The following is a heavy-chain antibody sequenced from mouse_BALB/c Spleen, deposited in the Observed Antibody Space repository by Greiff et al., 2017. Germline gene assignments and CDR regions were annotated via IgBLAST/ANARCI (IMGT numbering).Heavy chain of an antibody. CDR2: IWGDGST. CDR3: ARDGGNYVGWYFDV. D-gene: IGHD2-1*01. J-gene: IGHJ1*01. V-gene: IGHV2-6-7*01. Sequence: VQLQQSGPGLVAPSQSLSITCTVSGFSLTGYGVNWVRQPPGKGLEWLGMIWGDGSTDYNSALKSRLSISKDNSKSQVFLKMNSLQTDDTAWYYCARDGGNYVGWYFDVWGAGTTVTVSS. CDR1: GFSLTGYG.